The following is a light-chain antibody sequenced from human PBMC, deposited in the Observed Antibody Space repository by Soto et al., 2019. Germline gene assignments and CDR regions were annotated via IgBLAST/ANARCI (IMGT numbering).Light chain of an antibody. CDR3: ASWDDSLNGPV. CDR1: SSNVGGNP. CDR2: TNT. J-gene: IGLJ1*01. V-gene: IGLV1-44*01. Sequence: QSVLTQPPSASGTPGQRVTISCSGSSSNVGGNPVNWYQHVPTTAPKLLIYTNTQRSSGVPDRFSGSKSGTSASLAISGLQSEDEADHYCASWDDSLNGPVFGTGTKVTVL.